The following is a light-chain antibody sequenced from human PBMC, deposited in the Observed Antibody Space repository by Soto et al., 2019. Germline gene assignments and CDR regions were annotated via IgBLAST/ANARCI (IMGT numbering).Light chain of an antibody. J-gene: IGLJ2*01. Sequence: QSALTQPATVSGSPGQSMTISCTGTSSDVGGYNYVSWYQQYPGKAHKLMIFDVSKRPLGVSNRFSGSKSGNTAFLTISGLQAEDEADYYCRSYTSSITVFGGGTKLTVL. CDR3: RSYTSSITV. V-gene: IGLV2-14*01. CDR1: SSDVGGYNY. CDR2: DVS.